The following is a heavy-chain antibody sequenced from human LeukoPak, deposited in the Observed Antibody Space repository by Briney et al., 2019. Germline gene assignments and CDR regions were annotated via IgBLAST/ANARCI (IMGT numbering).Heavy chain of an antibody. CDR2: IDPKDSAT. D-gene: IGHD6-19*01. CDR3: AIADSGWFDS. CDR1: GFPFSAYY. J-gene: IGHJ5*01. V-gene: IGHV1-69-2*01. Sequence: GASVKVSCKTSGFPFSAYYIHWLRQAPGKGLEWLGRIDPKDSATISAEKFHDRVTISVDTSTETAYMELSSLTSADTAMFYCAIADSGWFDSWGQGTLVTVSS.